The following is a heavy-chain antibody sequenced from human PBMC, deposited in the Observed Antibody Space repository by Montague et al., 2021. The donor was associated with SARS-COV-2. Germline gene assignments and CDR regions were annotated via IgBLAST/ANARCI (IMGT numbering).Heavy chain of an antibody. Sequence: SETLSLTCSVSGGSISSYHWSWIRQSPGKGLEWIGYIFHSGITDYNPSLKSRVTISVDMSKNQFSLQLNSVTAADSAVYYCARTENNWNDWFDPWGQGTLVTVSS. CDR1: GGSISSYH. J-gene: IGHJ5*02. CDR3: ARTENNWNDWFDP. D-gene: IGHD1-20*01. CDR2: IFHSGIT. V-gene: IGHV4-59*13.